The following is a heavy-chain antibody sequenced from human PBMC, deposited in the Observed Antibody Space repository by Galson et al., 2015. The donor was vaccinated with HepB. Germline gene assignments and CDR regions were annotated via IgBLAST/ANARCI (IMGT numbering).Heavy chain of an antibody. CDR1: GYTFTSYY. V-gene: IGHV1-46*01. CDR2: INPSGGST. Sequence: KASGYTFTSYYMHWVRQAPGQGLEWMGIINPSGGSTSYAQKFQGRVTMTRDTSTSTVYMELSSLRSEDTAVYYCARDLFGPEVPAAIREDYYYGMDVWGQGTTVTASS. J-gene: IGHJ6*02. D-gene: IGHD2-2*02. CDR3: ARDLFGPEVPAAIREDYYYGMDV.